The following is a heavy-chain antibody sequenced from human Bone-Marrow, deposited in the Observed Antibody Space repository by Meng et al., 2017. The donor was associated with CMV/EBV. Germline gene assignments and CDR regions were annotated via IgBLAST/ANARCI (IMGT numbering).Heavy chain of an antibody. Sequence: GESLKISCAASGFTFSGYNMNWVRQAPGKGLEWVASISSTGPYMYYADSVKGRFTISRDNARNSLYRQMNSLTADDTALYFGARHAAVYYFDLWGQGTLVTVSS. CDR3: ARHAAVYYFDL. D-gene: IGHD6-25*01. V-gene: IGHV3-21*01. CDR1: GFTFSGYN. CDR2: ISSTGPYM. J-gene: IGHJ4*02.